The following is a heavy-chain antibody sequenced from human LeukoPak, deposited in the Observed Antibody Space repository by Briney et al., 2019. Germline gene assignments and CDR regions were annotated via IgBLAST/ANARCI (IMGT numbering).Heavy chain of an antibody. CDR2: INPSGGST. V-gene: IGHV1-46*01. CDR3: VLLDQNIPIDP. J-gene: IGHJ5*02. D-gene: IGHD2/OR15-2a*01. CDR1: GYTFTSYY. Sequence: ASVKVSCKASGYTFTSYYMHWVRQAPGQGLEWMGIINPSGGSTSYAQKFQGRVTMTRDTSTSTVYMELSSLRSEDTAVYYCVLLDQNIPIDPWGQGTLVTVSS.